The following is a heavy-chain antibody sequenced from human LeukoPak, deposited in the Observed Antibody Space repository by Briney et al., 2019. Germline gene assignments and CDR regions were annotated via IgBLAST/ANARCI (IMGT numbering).Heavy chain of an antibody. CDR3: ARALYDSSGYYFPQNYYYYYYMDV. CDR2: ISGSGGST. D-gene: IGHD3-22*01. CDR1: GFTFSSYG. Sequence: GGSLRLSCAASGFTFSSYGMSWVRQAPGKGLEWVSAISGSGGSTYYADSVKGRFTISRDNSKNTLYLQMNSLRAEDTAVYYCARALYDSSGYYFPQNYYYYYYMDVWGKGTTVTISS. J-gene: IGHJ6*03. V-gene: IGHV3-23*01.